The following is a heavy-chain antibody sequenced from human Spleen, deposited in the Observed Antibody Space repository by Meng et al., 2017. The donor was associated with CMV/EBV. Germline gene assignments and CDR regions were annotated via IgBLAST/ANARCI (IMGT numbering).Heavy chain of an antibody. CDR1: GGSISSYY. J-gene: IGHJ1*01. CDR3: ASGFSSSWYGEYFQH. D-gene: IGHD6-13*01. V-gene: IGHV4-4*07. CDR2: IYTSGST. Sequence: QVQLQESGPGLVKPSETLSLTCTVSGGSISSYYWSWIRQPAGKGLEWIGRIYTSGSTNYNPSLKSRVTISVDTSKNQFSLKLSSVTAADTAVYYCASGFSSSWYGEYFQHWGQGTLVTVSS.